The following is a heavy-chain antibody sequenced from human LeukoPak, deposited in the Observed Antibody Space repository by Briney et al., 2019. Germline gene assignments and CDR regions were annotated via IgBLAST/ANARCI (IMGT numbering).Heavy chain of an antibody. D-gene: IGHD3-3*01. CDR2: ISYDGSNK. CDR1: GFTFSSYA. Sequence: PGGSLRLSCAASGFTFSSYAMSWVRQAPGKGLEWVAVISYDGSNKYYADSVKGRFTISRDNSKNTLYLQMNSLRAEDTAVYYCARATIFGVVIYFDYWGQGTLGTVSS. J-gene: IGHJ4*02. CDR3: ARATIFGVVIYFDY. V-gene: IGHV3-30-3*01.